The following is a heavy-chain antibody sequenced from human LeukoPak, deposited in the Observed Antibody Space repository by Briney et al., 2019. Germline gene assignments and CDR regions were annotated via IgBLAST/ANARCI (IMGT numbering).Heavy chain of an antibody. D-gene: IGHD1-26*01. Sequence: SQTLSLTCAVQGGSFSTYYWSWIRQPPGKGLDWIGHFYYSGGTSYSPSLKSRLTISVDTSSNQFSLKLTSVTAADTAVYFCARGQGGNYYLNYFDYWGQGALVTVSS. CDR1: GGSFSTYY. V-gene: IGHV4-59*01. CDR3: ARGQGGNYYLNYFDY. CDR2: FYYSGGT. J-gene: IGHJ4*02.